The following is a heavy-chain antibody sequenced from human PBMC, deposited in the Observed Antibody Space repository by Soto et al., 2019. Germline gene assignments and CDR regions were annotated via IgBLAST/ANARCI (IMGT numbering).Heavy chain of an antibody. Sequence: SETLSLTCTVSGGSISSSSYYWGWIRQPPGKGLEWIGSIYYSGSTYYNPSLKSRVTISVDTSKNQFSLKLSSVTAADTAVYYCARLPRNYYYYYGMDVWGQGTTVTVSS. J-gene: IGHJ6*02. V-gene: IGHV4-39*01. CDR1: GGSISSSSYY. CDR3: ARLPRNYYYYYGMDV. CDR2: IYYSGST.